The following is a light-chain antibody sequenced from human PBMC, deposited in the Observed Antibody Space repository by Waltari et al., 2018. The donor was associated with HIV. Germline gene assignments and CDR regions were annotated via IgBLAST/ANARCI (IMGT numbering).Light chain of an antibody. V-gene: IGKV1-27*01. Sequence: DIQMTPSPSSLSASIGDSVTITCRASQVISNYLSWYQQRPGTAPNLLFYYASCVQAGVPTRIGGSISGTDFTLTISRLQAEYAATYYWQQYNSAPLTFGGGTKVEIK. J-gene: IGKJ4*01. CDR3: QQYNSAPLT. CDR1: QVISNY. CDR2: YAS.